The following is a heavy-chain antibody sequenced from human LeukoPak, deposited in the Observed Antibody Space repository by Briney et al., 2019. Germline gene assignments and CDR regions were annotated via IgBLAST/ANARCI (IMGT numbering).Heavy chain of an antibody. D-gene: IGHD1-26*01. CDR3: ARLNSGSYSDY. V-gene: IGHV4-39*02. J-gene: IGHJ4*02. Sequence: SETLSLTCTVSSGPISSSSYYWGWIRQPPGKGLEWIGSIYYSGSTYYNPSLKSRVTISVDTSKNHFSLKLSSVTAADTAVYYCARLNSGSYSDYWGQGTLVTVSS. CDR2: IYYSGST. CDR1: SGPISSSSYY.